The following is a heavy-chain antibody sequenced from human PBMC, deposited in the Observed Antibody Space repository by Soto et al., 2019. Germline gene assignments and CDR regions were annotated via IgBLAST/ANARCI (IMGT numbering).Heavy chain of an antibody. Sequence: PGESLKISCQGSGYNFAGYWIAWVRQMPGKGLELMGIIYPSDSDTRYRPSFQGQVTISADKSISSAYLQWSSPRASDTAMYYCARGGVSTRTFDYWGQGTPVTVSS. J-gene: IGHJ4*02. CDR1: GYNFAGYW. V-gene: IGHV5-51*01. CDR3: ARGGVSTRTFDY. D-gene: IGHD3-3*01. CDR2: IYPSDSDT.